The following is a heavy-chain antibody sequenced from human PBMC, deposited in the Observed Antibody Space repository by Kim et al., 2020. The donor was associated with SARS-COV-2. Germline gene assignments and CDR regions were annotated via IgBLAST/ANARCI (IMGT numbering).Heavy chain of an antibody. V-gene: IGHV4-30-2*01. D-gene: IGHD5-12*01. J-gene: IGHJ5*02. Sequence: YYNPSLKSRVTISVDRSKNQFSLKLSSVTAADTAVYYCARGGRPKNWFDPWAQGTLVTVSS. CDR3: ARGGRPKNWFDP.